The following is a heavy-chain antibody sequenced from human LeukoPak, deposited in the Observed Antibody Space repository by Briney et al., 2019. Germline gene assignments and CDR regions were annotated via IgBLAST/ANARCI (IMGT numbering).Heavy chain of an antibody. CDR3: ARHERDASLDHAFDI. D-gene: IGHD5-24*01. J-gene: IGHJ3*02. V-gene: IGHV4-59*08. CDR2: THYSGST. CDR1: GGSISSYY. Sequence: SETLSLTCTVSGGSISSYYWSWIRQPPGKGLEWIGYTHYSGSTSYNPSLKSRVTILVDTSKNQFSLKLSSVTAADTAVYYCARHERDASLDHAFDIWGQGTMVTVSS.